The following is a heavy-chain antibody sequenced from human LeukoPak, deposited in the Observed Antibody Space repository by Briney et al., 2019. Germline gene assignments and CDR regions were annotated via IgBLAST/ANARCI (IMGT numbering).Heavy chain of an antibody. V-gene: IGHV4-59*01. CDR2: IYYSGST. J-gene: IGHJ4*01. CDR3: ARAVLSYCRGGSCPYFDY. D-gene: IGHD2-15*01. Sequence: SETLSLTCTVSGGSIGSYYWSWIRQPPGKGLEWIGYIYYSGSTNYNPSLKSRVTISVDTSKNQFSLKLSSLTAADTAVYYCARAVLSYCRGGSCPYFDYWGQGTLVTVSS. CDR1: GGSIGSYY.